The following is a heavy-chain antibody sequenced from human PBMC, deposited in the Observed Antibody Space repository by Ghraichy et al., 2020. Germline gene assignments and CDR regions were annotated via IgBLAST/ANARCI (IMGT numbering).Heavy chain of an antibody. Sequence: GALNISCAASGFNLNNIYMSWVRQAPGKGLEWVSVIYGGDRTFYADSVKGRFTISRDISKNTVYLQMDSLRAEDTAVYYCARDGEYSSGYGFDYWGQGALVTVSS. CDR3: ARDGEYSSGYGFDY. J-gene: IGHJ4*02. CDR1: GFNLNNIY. CDR2: IYGGDRT. D-gene: IGHD5-18*01. V-gene: IGHV3-53*01.